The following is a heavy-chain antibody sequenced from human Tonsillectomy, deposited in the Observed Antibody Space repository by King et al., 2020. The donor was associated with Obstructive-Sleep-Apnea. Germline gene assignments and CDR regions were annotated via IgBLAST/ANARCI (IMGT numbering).Heavy chain of an antibody. D-gene: IGHD6-13*01. CDR2: IDPSDSYS. Sequence: QLVQSGAEVKKPGESLRISCKGSGYSFTSYWITWVRQMPGKGLEWMGRIDPSDSYSNYTPSFQGHVTISAAKSINTAYLQWSSLKASDTAMYYCARSSLVHDNWFDPWGQGTLVTVSS. J-gene: IGHJ5*02. CDR3: ARSSLVHDNWFDP. CDR1: GYSFTSYW. V-gene: IGHV5-10-1*01.